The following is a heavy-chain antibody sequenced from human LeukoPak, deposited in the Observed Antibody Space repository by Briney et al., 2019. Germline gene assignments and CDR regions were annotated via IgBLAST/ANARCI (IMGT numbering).Heavy chain of an antibody. Sequence: GGSLRLSCAASGFVFSSYAMSWVRQTPARGLEWVSSLRGNGETFYADSVKGRFTLSRDDSRNTVYPQLNNLRVEDTAIYYCAKANWVSDADAVWWGQGTLVTVSS. V-gene: IGHV3-23*01. D-gene: IGHD3-16*01. CDR1: GFVFSSYA. CDR3: AKANWVSDADAVW. CDR2: LRGNGET. J-gene: IGHJ4*02.